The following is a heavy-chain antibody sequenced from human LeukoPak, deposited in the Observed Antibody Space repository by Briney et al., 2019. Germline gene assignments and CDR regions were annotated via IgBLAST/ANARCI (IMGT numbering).Heavy chain of an antibody. CDR1: GGSTSSGGYS. CDR3: AGARDVLLWFGELKAEYFQH. D-gene: IGHD3-10*01. V-gene: IGHV4-30-2*01. J-gene: IGHJ1*01. Sequence: PSETLSLTCTVSGGSTSSGGYSWSWIRQPPGKGLEWIGYIYHSGSTYYNPSLKSRVTISVDTSKNQFSLKLSSVTAADTAVYYCAGARDVLLWFGELKAEYFQHWGQGTLVTVSS. CDR2: IYHSGST.